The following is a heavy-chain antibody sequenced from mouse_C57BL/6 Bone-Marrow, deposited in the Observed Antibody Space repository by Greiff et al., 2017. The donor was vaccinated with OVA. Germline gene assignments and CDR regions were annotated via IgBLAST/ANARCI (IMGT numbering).Heavy chain of an antibody. CDR1: GYAFSSSW. J-gene: IGHJ3*01. CDR3: ARYGNFAWFAY. Sequence: VKLQESGPELVKPGASVKISCKASGYAFSSSWMNWVKQRPGKGLEWIGRIYPGDGDTNYNEKFKGKATFTADTSSNTAYMQLSSLTTEDSAIYYCARYGNFAWFAYWGQGTLVTVSA. V-gene: IGHV1-82*01. CDR2: IYPGDGDT. D-gene: IGHD2-1*01.